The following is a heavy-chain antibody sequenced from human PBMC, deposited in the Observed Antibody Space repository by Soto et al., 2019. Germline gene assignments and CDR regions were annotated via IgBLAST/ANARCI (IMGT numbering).Heavy chain of an antibody. V-gene: IGHV3-33*01. CDR2: IWYDGSNK. D-gene: IGHD3-3*01. CDR1: GFTFSSYG. CDR3: ARGENRVVGDWYFDL. J-gene: IGHJ2*01. Sequence: QVQLVESGGGVVQPGRSLRLSCAASGFTFSSYGMHWVRQAPGKGLEWVAVIWYDGSNKYYADSVKGRFTISRDNSKNTLYLQMNSLSAEDTAVNYGARGENRVVGDWYFDLWGRGTLVTVSS.